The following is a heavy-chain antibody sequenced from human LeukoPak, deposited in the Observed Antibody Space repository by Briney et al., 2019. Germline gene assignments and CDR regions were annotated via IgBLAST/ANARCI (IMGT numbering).Heavy chain of an antibody. CDR2: MYYSGSA. D-gene: IGHD3-22*01. CDR3: ARPYYYDSRIDP. J-gene: IGHJ5*02. V-gene: IGHV4-30-4*01. Sequence: PLQTLSLTCTVPGGSISGGDHYWSWIRQPPGKGLEWIAYMYYSGSAYYNPSLKSRVTMSADTSKNQLSLKLSSVTAADTAVYYCARPYYYDSRIDPWGQGILVTVSS. CDR1: GGSISGGDHY.